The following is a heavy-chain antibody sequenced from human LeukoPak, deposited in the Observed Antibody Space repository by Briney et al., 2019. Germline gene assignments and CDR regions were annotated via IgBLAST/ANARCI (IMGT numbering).Heavy chain of an antibody. CDR2: IYYSGST. D-gene: IGHD6-13*01. Sequence: TLSLTCTVSGGSISSSSYYWGWIRQPPGKGLEWIGSIYYSGSTYYNPSLKSRVTISVDTSKNQFSLKLSSVTAADTAVYYCARDAEGGAAAGNYYYYYMDVWDKGTTVTVSS. CDR3: ARDAEGGAAAGNYYYYYMDV. CDR1: GGSISSSSYY. J-gene: IGHJ6*03. V-gene: IGHV4-39*07.